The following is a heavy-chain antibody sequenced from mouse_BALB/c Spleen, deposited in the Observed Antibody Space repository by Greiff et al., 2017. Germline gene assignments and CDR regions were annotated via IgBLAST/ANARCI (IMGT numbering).Heavy chain of an antibody. CDR1: GFTFSSYA. V-gene: IGHV5-6-5*01. D-gene: IGHD2-10*02. J-gene: IGHJ2*01. CDR3: ARKYGNSRPVYYFDY. CDR2: ISSGGST. Sequence: EVMLVESGGGLVKPGGSLKLSCAASGFTFSSYAMSWVRQTPEKRLEWVASISSGGSTYYPDSVKGRFTISRDNARNILYLQMSSLRSEDTAMYYCARKYGNSRPVYYFDYWGQGTTLTVSS.